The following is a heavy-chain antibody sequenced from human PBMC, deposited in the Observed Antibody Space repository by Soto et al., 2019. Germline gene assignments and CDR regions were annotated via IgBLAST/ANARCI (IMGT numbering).Heavy chain of an antibody. CDR2: LIPIFGTA. V-gene: IGHV1-69*13. D-gene: IGHD6-6*01. Sequence: SVKVSCKASGGTFSSYAISWVRQAPGQGLEWMGGLIPIFGTANYAQKFQGRATITADESTSTAYMELSSLRSEDTAVYYCARAHQSSSSRNGMDVWGQGTTVTVSS. CDR1: GGTFSSYA. J-gene: IGHJ6*02. CDR3: ARAHQSSSSRNGMDV.